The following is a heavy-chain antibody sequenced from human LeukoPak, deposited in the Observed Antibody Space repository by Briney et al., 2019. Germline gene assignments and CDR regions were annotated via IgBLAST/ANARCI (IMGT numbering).Heavy chain of an antibody. CDR3: ARVVTMIVVVRYFDY. CDR1: GFTVSSNY. D-gene: IGHD3-22*01. J-gene: IGHJ4*02. Sequence: PGGSLRLSCAASGFTVSSNYMSWVRQAPGKGLEWVANIKQDGSEKYYVDSVKGRFTISRDNAKNSLYLQMNSLRAEDTAVYYCARVVTMIVVVRYFDYWGQGTLVTVSS. V-gene: IGHV3-7*01. CDR2: IKQDGSEK.